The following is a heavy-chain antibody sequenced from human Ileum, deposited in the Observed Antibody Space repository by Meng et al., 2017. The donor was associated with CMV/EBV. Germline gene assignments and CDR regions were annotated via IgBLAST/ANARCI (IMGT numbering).Heavy chain of an antibody. V-gene: IGHV7-4-1*02. CDR1: YNFTNSP. Sequence: YNFTNSPMTWVRQAPGQGLEWMGWIHPNTGNPTYAQGFTGRHVLSLDTSVSTAYLEISSLKAEDTAVYYCASEVTMVRGLTVMSYFDSWGQGTLVTVSS. D-gene: IGHD3-10*01. CDR3: ASEVTMVRGLTVMSYFDS. CDR2: IHPNTGNP. J-gene: IGHJ4*02.